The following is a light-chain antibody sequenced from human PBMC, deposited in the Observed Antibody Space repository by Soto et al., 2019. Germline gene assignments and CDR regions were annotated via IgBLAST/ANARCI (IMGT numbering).Light chain of an antibody. CDR3: QHSYSSPT. Sequence: DIQVTQSPSSLSASVGDRDTITCRASQNIFTYLNWYQQRPGKAPNLLIYTTSNLQSGVPSRFSGSGSGTDFTLTISSLQPEDFATYYCQHSYSSPTFGRGTKVEIK. J-gene: IGKJ2*01. V-gene: IGKV1-39*01. CDR2: TTS. CDR1: QNIFTY.